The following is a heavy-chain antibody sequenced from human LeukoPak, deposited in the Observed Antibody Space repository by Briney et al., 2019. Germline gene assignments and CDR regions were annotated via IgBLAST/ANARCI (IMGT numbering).Heavy chain of an antibody. CDR1: GGSISSSSYY. V-gene: IGHV4-39*07. J-gene: IGHJ6*03. Sequence: SETLSLTCTVSGGSISSSSYYWGWIRQPPGKGLEWIGSIYYSGSTNYNPSLKSRVTISVDTSKNQFSLKLSSVTAADTAVYYCARERNTVNYYYYMDVWGKGTTVTVSS. CDR3: ARERNTVNYYYYMDV. D-gene: IGHD4-11*01. CDR2: IYYSGST.